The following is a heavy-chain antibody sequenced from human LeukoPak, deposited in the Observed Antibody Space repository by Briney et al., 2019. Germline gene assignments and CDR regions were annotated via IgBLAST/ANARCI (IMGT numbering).Heavy chain of an antibody. CDR3: AKASAMIVVVSKHFDY. Sequence: SGGSLRLSCAASGFTFSSYAMSWVRQAPGKGLEWVSGISGSDGSTNYADSVKGRFTISRENSKNTLYLQMNSLRAEDTAVYYCAKASAMIVVVSKHFDYWGQGTLVTVSS. V-gene: IGHV3-23*01. CDR1: GFTFSSYA. J-gene: IGHJ4*02. CDR2: ISGSDGST. D-gene: IGHD3-22*01.